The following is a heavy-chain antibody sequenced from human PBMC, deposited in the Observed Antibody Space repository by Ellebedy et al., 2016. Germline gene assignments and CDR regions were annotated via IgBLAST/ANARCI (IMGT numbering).Heavy chain of an antibody. CDR2: INPKTGDT. CDR3: VRDQAWLQAWPPKI. V-gene: IGHV1-2*02. Sequence: ASVKVSCXASELTFTNYYIHWVRQAPGQGLEWMGCINPKTGDTEHERKFQGRVTMTRDTSVSTAYMELSSLRSDDTAFYFCVRDQAWLQAWPPKIWGQGTMVTVSS. D-gene: IGHD5-12*01. CDR1: ELTFTNYY. J-gene: IGHJ3*02.